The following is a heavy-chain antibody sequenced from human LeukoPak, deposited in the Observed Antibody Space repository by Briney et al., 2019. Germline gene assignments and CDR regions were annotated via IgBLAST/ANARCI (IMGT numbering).Heavy chain of an antibody. CDR2: ISYDGSNK. Sequence: GGSLRLSCAASGFTFSSFGMHWVRQAPGKGLEWVAVISYDGSNKYYADSVKGRFSISRDNSKNTLCLQVNSLRTEDTAVCYCAKGLDSSGWYTGLRYWGQGTLVTVSS. CDR3: AKGLDSSGWYTGLRY. D-gene: IGHD6-19*01. V-gene: IGHV3-30*18. CDR1: GFTFSSFG. J-gene: IGHJ4*02.